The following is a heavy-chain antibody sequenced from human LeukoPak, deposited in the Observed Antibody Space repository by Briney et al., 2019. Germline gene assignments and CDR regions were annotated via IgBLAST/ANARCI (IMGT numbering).Heavy chain of an antibody. CDR2: ISFDGNNE. V-gene: IGHV3-30-3*01. CDR1: EFTFSSYA. CDR3: ANIIRKYTSGYYYFDY. D-gene: IGHD6-25*01. J-gene: IGHJ4*02. Sequence: RGSLRLSCAASEFTFSSYAMHWVRQAPGKGLEWVAAISFDGNNEYYADSVKGRFTISRDNSKNTLYLQMNSLRAEDTAVYYCANIIRKYTSGYYYFDYWGQGTLVTVSS.